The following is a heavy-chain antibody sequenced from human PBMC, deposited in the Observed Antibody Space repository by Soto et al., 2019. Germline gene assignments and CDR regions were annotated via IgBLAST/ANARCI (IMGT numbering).Heavy chain of an antibody. CDR3: VRRGLLPFDY. CDR2: IYYSGST. D-gene: IGHD2-15*01. V-gene: IGHV4-39*01. Sequence: SETLSLTCTVSGGSISSSSYYWGWIRQPPGKGLEWIGSIYYSGSTNYNPSLKSRVTISVDTSKNQFSLKLTSVTAADTAVYYCVRRGLLPFDYWGQGMLVTVSS. CDR1: GGSISSSSYY. J-gene: IGHJ4*02.